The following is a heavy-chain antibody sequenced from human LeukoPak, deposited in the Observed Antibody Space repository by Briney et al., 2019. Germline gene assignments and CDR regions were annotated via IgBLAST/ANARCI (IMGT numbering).Heavy chain of an antibody. CDR2: ISSSSSYI. V-gene: IGHV3-21*01. CDR3: ARAPKSYYYDSSGSFDY. CDR1: GFTFSRSS. Sequence: GGSLRLSCAASGFTFSRSSMNWVRQAPGKGLEWVSSISSSSSYIYYADSVKGRFTISRDNAKNSLSLQMNSLRAEDTAVYYCARAPKSYYYDSSGSFDYWGQGTLVTVSS. D-gene: IGHD3-22*01. J-gene: IGHJ4*02.